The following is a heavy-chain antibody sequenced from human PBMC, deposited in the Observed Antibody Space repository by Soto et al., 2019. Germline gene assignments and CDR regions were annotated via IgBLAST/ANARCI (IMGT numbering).Heavy chain of an antibody. J-gene: IGHJ4*02. Sequence: QVQLQQWGAGLLKPSETLSLTCAVYGGSFSGYYWSWIRQPPGKGLEWIGEINHSGSTNYNPSLKSRVTISVDTSKNQFSLKLSSVTAADTAVYYCARLILWFGELLPTGYDYWGQGTLVTVSS. V-gene: IGHV4-34*01. CDR2: INHSGST. CDR1: GGSFSGYY. D-gene: IGHD3-10*01. CDR3: ARLILWFGELLPTGYDY.